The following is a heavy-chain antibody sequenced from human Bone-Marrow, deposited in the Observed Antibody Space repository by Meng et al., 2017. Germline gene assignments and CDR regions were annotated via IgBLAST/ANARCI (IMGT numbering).Heavy chain of an antibody. D-gene: IGHD6-13*01. J-gene: IGHJ4*02. Sequence: QVQLRQWGAGLLKPSGTLSLTCAVYGGSFSGFYWNWFRQPPGKGLEWIAEINHSGSTNINPSLKSRVTILADTSKNQFSLKVRSVTAADTAVYYCAREAYSTSLSSATGFDYWGQGILVTVSS. CDR1: GGSFSGFY. CDR2: INHSGST. V-gene: IGHV4-34*01. CDR3: AREAYSTSLSSATGFDY.